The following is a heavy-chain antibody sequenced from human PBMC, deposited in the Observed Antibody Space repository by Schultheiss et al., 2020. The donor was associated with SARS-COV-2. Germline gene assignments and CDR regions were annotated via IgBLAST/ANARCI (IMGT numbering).Heavy chain of an antibody. CDR3: AKVVGPSSSWYKGALGF. Sequence: GGSLRLSCAASGFTFRRYSMHWVRQVPGKGLLWVAHINSVGNVTNYAGSVKGRFTISRDNSKNTLYLQMNNLRAEDTAAYYCAKVVGPSSSWYKGALGFWGQGTPVTVSS. D-gene: IGHD6-13*01. CDR1: GFTFRRYS. V-gene: IGHV3-74*01. CDR2: INSVGNVT. J-gene: IGHJ4*02.